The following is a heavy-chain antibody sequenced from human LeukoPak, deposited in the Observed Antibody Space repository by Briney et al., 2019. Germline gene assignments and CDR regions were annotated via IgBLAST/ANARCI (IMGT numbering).Heavy chain of an antibody. J-gene: IGHJ4*02. Sequence: ASVKVSCKSSGYTFTCYGISWVRQAPGQGLEWMGWISAYNGNTNYAQKLQGRVTMTTDTSTSTAYMELRSPRSDDTAVYYCARQFTYGAYDYWGQGTLVTVSS. CDR1: GYTFTCYG. D-gene: IGHD4/OR15-4a*01. CDR2: ISAYNGNT. V-gene: IGHV1-18*01. CDR3: ARQFTYGAYDY.